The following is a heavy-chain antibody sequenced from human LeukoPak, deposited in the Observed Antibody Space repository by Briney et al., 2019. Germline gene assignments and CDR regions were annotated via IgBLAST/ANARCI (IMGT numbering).Heavy chain of an antibody. CDR2: IYYSGST. V-gene: IGHV4-59*01. J-gene: IGHJ4*02. CDR1: GGSISSYY. CDR3: ARNAGGYSSSWYPLALDY. D-gene: IGHD6-13*01. Sequence: SETPSLTCTVSGGSISSYYWSWIRQPPGKGLEWIGYIYYSGSTNYNPSLESRVTISVDTSKNQFSLKLSSVTAADTAVYYCARNAGGYSSSWYPLALDYWGQGTLVTVSS.